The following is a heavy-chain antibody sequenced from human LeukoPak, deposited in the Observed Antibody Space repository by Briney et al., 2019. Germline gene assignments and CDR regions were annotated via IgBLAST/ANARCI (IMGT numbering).Heavy chain of an antibody. Sequence: ESLRLSCAASGFTFSNYAMSWVRQAPGKGLEWVSAVSGSGDSTYYAGSVKGRFTISRDNSKNTLYLQMNSLRVEDTAVYYCAKDHLTLDAFDIWGQGTMVTVSS. V-gene: IGHV3-23*01. CDR2: VSGSGDST. J-gene: IGHJ3*02. CDR1: GFTFSNYA. CDR3: AKDHLTLDAFDI.